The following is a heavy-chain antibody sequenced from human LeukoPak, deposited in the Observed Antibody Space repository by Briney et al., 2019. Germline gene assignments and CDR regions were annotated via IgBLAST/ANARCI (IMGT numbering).Heavy chain of an antibody. CDR2: IKNRVHARTA. CDR1: GFTFNNAW. Sequence: GGSLRLSCAAFGFTFNNAWVTWVRQAPGKGLEWVGLIKNRVHARTAASAAHVRGRFTLSRDDSKNMLYLQRNSLKTEDTAVYYCSTMENYYGNTHFDYWGQGTLITVPS. CDR3: STMENYYGNTHFDY. D-gene: IGHD3-10*01. J-gene: IGHJ4*02. V-gene: IGHV3-15*05.